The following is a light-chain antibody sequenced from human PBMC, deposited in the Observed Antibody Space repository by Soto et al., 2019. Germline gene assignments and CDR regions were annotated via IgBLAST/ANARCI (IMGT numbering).Light chain of an antibody. J-gene: IGKJ1*01. V-gene: IGKV3-15*01. CDR3: QQYNGYSTWT. CDR2: GAS. Sequence: MTQSPATVSVSQGERATLSCKASQSVSSNLAWYQQKPGQAPRLLIYGASTRATGIPARFSGSGSGTDFTLTISCLQPDDFATYYCQQYNGYSTWTFCQGTKVDIK. CDR1: QSVSSN.